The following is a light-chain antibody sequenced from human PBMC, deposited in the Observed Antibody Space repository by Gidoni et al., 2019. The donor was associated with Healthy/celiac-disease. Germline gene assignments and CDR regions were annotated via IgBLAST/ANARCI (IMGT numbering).Light chain of an antibody. V-gene: IGKV3-15*01. Sequence: EIVMTQSPATLSVSPGERATISCRASQSVSSNLSCYQQKPGQAPRLLIYGASTRATGIPARFSGSGSGTEFTLTISSLQSEDFAVYYCQQYNNWPSWTFGQGTKVEIK. CDR3: QQYNNWPSWT. J-gene: IGKJ1*01. CDR1: QSVSSN. CDR2: GAS.